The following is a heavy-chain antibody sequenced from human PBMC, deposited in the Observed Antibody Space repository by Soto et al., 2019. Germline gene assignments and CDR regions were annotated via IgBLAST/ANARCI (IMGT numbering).Heavy chain of an antibody. J-gene: IGHJ5*02. Sequence: SETLSLTCAVSVGSISISNWWSWLRQPPGKGLEWIGEIYHSGSTNYNPSLKSRVTISVDKSKNQFSLKLSSVTAADTAVYYCARDIVVVVDGYNWFDPWGQGTLVTVSS. CDR3: ARDIVVVVDGYNWFDP. D-gene: IGHD2-15*01. CDR1: VGSISISNW. CDR2: IYHSGST. V-gene: IGHV4-4*02.